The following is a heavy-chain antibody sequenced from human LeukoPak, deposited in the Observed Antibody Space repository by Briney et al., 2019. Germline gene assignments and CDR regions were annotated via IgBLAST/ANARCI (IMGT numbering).Heavy chain of an antibody. CDR2: INHSGST. J-gene: IGHJ4*02. D-gene: IGHD1-26*01. CDR3: ARRRYSGSYYSYPNYFDY. CDR1: GGSFSGYY. V-gene: IGHV4-34*01. Sequence: PSETLSLTCAVYGGSFSGYYWSWIRQPPGKGLESIGEINHSGSTNYNPSLKSRVTISVDTSKNQFSLKLSSVTAADTAVYYCARRRYSGSYYSYPNYFDYWGQGTLVTVSS.